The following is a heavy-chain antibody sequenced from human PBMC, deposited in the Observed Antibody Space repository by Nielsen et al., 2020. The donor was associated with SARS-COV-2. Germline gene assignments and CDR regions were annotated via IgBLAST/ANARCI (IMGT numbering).Heavy chain of an antibody. Sequence: GGSLRLSCVGSGFTFDDYAMHWVRQAPGKGLEWVSVISWNSVSIDYADSVKGRFTISRDNAKSSLYLQMNSLRAEDTAFYYCAKVYGDYVGFFDIWGRGTLVTVSS. CDR3: AKVYGDYVGFFDI. V-gene: IGHV3-9*01. CDR1: GFTFDDYA. J-gene: IGHJ2*01. CDR2: ISWNSVSI. D-gene: IGHD4-17*01.